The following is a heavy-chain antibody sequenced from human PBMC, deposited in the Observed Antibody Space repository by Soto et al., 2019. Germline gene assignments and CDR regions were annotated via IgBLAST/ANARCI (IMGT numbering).Heavy chain of an antibody. J-gene: IGHJ5*02. V-gene: IGHV4-31*03. Sequence: PSETLSLTCTVSGGSISSGGYYWSWIRQHPGKGLEWIGYIYYSGSTYYNPSLKSRVTISVDTSKNQFSLKLSSVTAADTAVYYCARDGSWFGELYWFDPWGQGTLVTVSS. D-gene: IGHD3-10*01. CDR1: GGSISSGGYY. CDR2: IYYSGST. CDR3: ARDGSWFGELYWFDP.